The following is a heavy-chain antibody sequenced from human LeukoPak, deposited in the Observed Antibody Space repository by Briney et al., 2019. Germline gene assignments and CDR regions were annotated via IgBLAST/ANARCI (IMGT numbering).Heavy chain of an antibody. D-gene: IGHD4-23*01. Sequence: GGSLRLSCVASGFTFNTYSMNWVRQAPGKGLQWVSSISSSGSLIYYADSVKGRFTISRDNAKNSLYLQMNSLRAEDTAVYYCASSVVSGYWGQGTLVTVSS. CDR2: ISSSGSLI. CDR3: ASSVVSGY. V-gene: IGHV3-21*01. CDR1: GFTFNTYS. J-gene: IGHJ4*02.